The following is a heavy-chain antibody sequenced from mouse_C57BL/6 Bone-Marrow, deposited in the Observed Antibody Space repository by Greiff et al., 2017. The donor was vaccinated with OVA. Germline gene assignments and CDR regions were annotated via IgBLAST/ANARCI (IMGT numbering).Heavy chain of an antibody. CDR3: ARHEDQGAYYGSSYWYFDV. J-gene: IGHJ1*03. D-gene: IGHD1-1*01. CDR2: FYPGSGSI. CDR1: GYTFTEYT. V-gene: IGHV1-62-2*01. Sequence: VQLQESGAELVKPGASVKLSCKASGYTFTEYTIHWVKQRSGQGLEWIGWFYPGSGSIKYNEKFKDKATLTADKSSSTVYMERSRLTSEDSAVYFCARHEDQGAYYGSSYWYFDVWGTGTTVTVSS.